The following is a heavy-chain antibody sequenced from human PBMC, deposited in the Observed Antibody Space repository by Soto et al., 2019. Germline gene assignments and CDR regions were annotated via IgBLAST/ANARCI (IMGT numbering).Heavy chain of an antibody. V-gene: IGHV1-46*01. CDR2: INPNGGST. J-gene: IGHJ3*02. CDR3: AREKWLVRRNDPFDI. Sequence: ASVKVSCKASGYTFINYYMHWVRQAPGQGLEWMGIINPNGGSTTYAQKFQGRVTLTRDTSTNTVNMELSSLRSEDTAVYYCAREKWLVRRNDPFDIWGQETMVTVSS. D-gene: IGHD6-19*01. CDR1: GYTFINYY.